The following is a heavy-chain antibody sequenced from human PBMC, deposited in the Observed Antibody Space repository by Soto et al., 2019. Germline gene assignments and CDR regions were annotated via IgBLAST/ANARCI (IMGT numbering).Heavy chain of an antibody. CDR3: ARRGFYAISAFDI. D-gene: IGHD2-8*01. CDR2: ISYSGST. V-gene: IGHV4-39*01. J-gene: IGHJ3*02. Sequence: QLQLQESGPGLVKPSETLSLTCTVSGGSISSSSYYWGWIRQPPGKGLEWIGSISYSGSTYYKPSPKSRVTLSAETSKNQFSLKLSSVTAADPAAYYWARRGFYAISAFDIWGQGTMVTVSS. CDR1: GGSISSSSYY.